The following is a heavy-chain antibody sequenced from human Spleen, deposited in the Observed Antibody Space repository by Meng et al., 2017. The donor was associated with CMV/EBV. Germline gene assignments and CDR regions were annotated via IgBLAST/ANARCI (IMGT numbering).Heavy chain of an antibody. CDR2: ISAYNGNT. CDR1: GYTFTGYY. J-gene: IGHJ4*02. CDR3: ARDRGGSWDY. V-gene: IGHV1-18*04. Sequence: ASVKVSCKASGYTFTGYYMHWVRQAPGQGLEWMGWISAYNGNTNYAQKLQGRVTMTTDTSTSTAYMELRSLRSDDTAVYYCARDRGGSWDYWGQGTLVTVSS. D-gene: IGHD5-24*01.